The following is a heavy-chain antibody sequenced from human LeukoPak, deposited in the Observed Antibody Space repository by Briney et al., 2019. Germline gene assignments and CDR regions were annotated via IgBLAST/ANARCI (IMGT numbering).Heavy chain of an antibody. CDR1: GYTFTGYY. J-gene: IGHJ6*03. D-gene: IGHD5-12*01. Sequence: ASVKVSCKASGYTFTGYYMHWVRQAPGQGLEWMGWINPNSGGTNYAQKFQGRVTMTRDTSISTAYMELSRLRSDDTAVYYCARGVASRLFGYYYMDVWGKGTTVTVSS. CDR2: INPNSGGT. CDR3: ARGVASRLFGYYYMDV. V-gene: IGHV1-2*02.